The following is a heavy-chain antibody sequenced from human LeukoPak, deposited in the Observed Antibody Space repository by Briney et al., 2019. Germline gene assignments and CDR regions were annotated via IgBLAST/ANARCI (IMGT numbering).Heavy chain of an antibody. J-gene: IGHJ4*02. CDR1: GGSISSYY. Sequence: SETLSLTCTVSGGSISSYYWSWIRQPPGKGLEWIGYIYYSGSTNYNPSLKSRVTISVDTSKNQFSLKLSSVTAADTAVYYCARHGGNSVFDYWGQGTLVTVSS. V-gene: IGHV4-59*08. CDR3: ARHGGNSVFDY. CDR2: IYYSGST. D-gene: IGHD4-23*01.